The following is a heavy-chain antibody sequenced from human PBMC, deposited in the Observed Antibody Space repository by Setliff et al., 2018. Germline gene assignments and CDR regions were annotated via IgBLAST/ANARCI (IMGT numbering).Heavy chain of an antibody. J-gene: IGHJ5*02. V-gene: IGHV4-61*09. Sequence: PSETLSLTCTVSDDSISSRHYYWSWIRQPAGKGLEWLGQIYTSWSTNYNPSLKSRVTISVDTSNNHFSLKLISVTAADTAVYYCARMVGTPDGWFDPWGQGTLVTVSS. CDR1: DDSISSRHYY. CDR2: IYTSWST. CDR3: ARMVGTPDGWFDP. D-gene: IGHD1-26*01.